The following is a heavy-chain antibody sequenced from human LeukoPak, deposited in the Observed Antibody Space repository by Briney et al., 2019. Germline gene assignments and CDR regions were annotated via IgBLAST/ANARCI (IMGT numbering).Heavy chain of an antibody. D-gene: IGHD5-18*01. CDR3: ARVAGYSYGGNWFDP. CDR1: GGSISSYY. Sequence: SETLSLTCTVSGGSISSYYWSWIRQPAGKGLEWIGRIYTSGSTNYNPSLKSRVTMSVDTSKNQFSLKLSSVAGADTAVYYCARVAGYSYGGNWFDPWGQGTLVTVSS. CDR2: IYTSGST. V-gene: IGHV4-4*07. J-gene: IGHJ5*02.